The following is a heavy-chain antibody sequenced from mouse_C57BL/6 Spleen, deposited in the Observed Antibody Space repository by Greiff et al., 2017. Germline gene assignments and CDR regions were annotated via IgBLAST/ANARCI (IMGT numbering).Heavy chain of an antibody. D-gene: IGHD1-2*01. V-gene: IGHV1-80*01. CDR1: GYAFSSYW. CDR3: ARRGGTTPSRGGYFDV. Sequence: QVQLKQSGAELVKPGASVKISCKASGYAFSSYWMNWVKQRPGKGLEWIGQIYPGDGDTNYNGKFKGKATLTADKSSSTAYMQLSSLTSEDSAVYFCARRGGTTPSRGGYFDVWGTGTTVTVSS. J-gene: IGHJ1*03. CDR2: IYPGDGDT.